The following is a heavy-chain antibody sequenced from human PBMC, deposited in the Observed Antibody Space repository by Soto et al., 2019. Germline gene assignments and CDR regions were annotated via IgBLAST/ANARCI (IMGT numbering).Heavy chain of an antibody. CDR1: GFTFDDYA. D-gene: IGHD2-15*01. CDR2: ISWNSGSI. Sequence: DVQLVESGGGLVQPGRSLRLSCAASGFTFDDYAMHWVRQAPGKGLEWVSGISWNSGSIAYADSVNGRFTITRDNAKNSLYLPMSILRADDMAVYYFAKDHGYCSGGTCYYFDSWGQGTRVTVAS. CDR3: AKDHGYCSGGTCYYFDS. V-gene: IGHV3-9*03. J-gene: IGHJ4*02.